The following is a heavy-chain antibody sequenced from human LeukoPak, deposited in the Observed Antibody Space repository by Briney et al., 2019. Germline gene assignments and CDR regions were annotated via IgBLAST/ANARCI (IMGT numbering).Heavy chain of an antibody. CDR2: ISDDGTNK. CDR3: AQRVPAPYFDY. Sequence: GRSLRLSCAASGFPFSNYGMHWVRQAPGKGLEWVAVISDDGTNKYYADSVKGRFTISRDNSKNTLYLQINSLRPEDTAVYYCAQRVPAPYFDYWGQGTLVTVSS. D-gene: IGHD2-2*01. V-gene: IGHV3-30*03. J-gene: IGHJ4*02. CDR1: GFPFSNYG.